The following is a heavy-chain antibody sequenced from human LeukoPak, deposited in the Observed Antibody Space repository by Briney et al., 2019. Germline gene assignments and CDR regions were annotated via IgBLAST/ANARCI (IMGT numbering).Heavy chain of an antibody. V-gene: IGHV1-18*01. CDR1: GYTFTSYG. Sequence: GASVKVSCKASGYTFTSYGISWVRQAPGQGLEWMGWISAYNGSTNYAQKLQGRVTMTTDTSTSTAYMELRSLRSDDTAVYYCARGGSMVLLTHYYYYGMDVWGQGTTVTVSS. D-gene: IGHD2/OR15-2a*01. CDR3: ARGGSMVLLTHYYYYGMDV. CDR2: ISAYNGST. J-gene: IGHJ6*02.